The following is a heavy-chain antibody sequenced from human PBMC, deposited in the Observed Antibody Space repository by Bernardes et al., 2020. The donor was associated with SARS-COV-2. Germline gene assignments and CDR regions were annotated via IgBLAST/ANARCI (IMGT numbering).Heavy chain of an antibody. CDR2: ISGSGGST. CDR1: GFTFSSYA. J-gene: IGHJ6*02. Sequence: GGSLRLSCAASGFTFSSYAMSWVRQAPGKGLEWVSAISGSGGSTYYADSVKGRFTTSRDNSKNTLYLQMNSLRAEDTAVYYCAKAKNGYSYLSGSYYTPNDYGMDVWGQGTTVTVSS. V-gene: IGHV3-23*01. D-gene: IGHD3-10*01. CDR3: AKAKNGYSYLSGSYYTPNDYGMDV.